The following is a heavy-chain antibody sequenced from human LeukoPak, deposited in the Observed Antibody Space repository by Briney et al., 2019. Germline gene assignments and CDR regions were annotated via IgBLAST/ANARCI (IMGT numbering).Heavy chain of an antibody. CDR2: INPSGGST. J-gene: IGHJ6*02. V-gene: IGHV1-46*01. D-gene: IGHD2-15*01. CDR3: ARDRVVVVVAATVVDGMDV. Sequence: ASVKVSCKASGYTFTSYYMHWVRQAPGQGLEWMGIINPSGGSTSYAQKFQGRVTMTRDTSTSTVYMELSRLRSEDTAVYYCARDRVVVVVAATVVDGMDVWGQGTTVTVSS. CDR1: GYTFTSYY.